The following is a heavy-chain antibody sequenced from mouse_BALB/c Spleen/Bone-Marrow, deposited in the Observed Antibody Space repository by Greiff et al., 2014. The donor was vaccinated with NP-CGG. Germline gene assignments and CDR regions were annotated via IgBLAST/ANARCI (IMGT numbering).Heavy chain of an antibody. CDR1: GYSFTSYW. CDR3: TRGAYYDYSYYAMDY. D-gene: IGHD2-4*01. V-gene: IGHV1-5*01. CDR2: IYPGNSDT. J-gene: IGHJ4*01. Sequence: VQLQQSGTVLARPGASVKMSCKASGYSFTSYWMHWVKQRPGQGLEWIGAIYPGNSDTRYNQKFKGKAKLTAVTSASTAYMELSSLTNEDSAVYYCTRGAYYDYSYYAMDYWGQGTSVTVSS.